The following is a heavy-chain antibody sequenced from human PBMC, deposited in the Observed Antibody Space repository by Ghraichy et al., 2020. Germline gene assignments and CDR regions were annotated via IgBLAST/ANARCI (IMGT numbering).Heavy chain of an antibody. J-gene: IGHJ6*02. CDR3: ARVLGTRDYYVSDFGMDV. Sequence: GGSLRLSCAASGFTFSSYDMHWVRQPRGKGLEWVSAIGIAGDSYYSDSVKGRFSITRENAKNSLYLEMNRLAAGDTAVYYCARVLGTRDYYVSDFGMDVWGQGTTVAVS. D-gene: IGHD3-10*01. V-gene: IGHV3-13*01. CDR1: GFTFSSYD. CDR2: IGIAGDS.